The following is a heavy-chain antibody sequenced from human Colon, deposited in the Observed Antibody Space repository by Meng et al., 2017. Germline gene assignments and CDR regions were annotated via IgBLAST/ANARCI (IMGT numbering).Heavy chain of an antibody. CDR1: GFNFNSYP. CDR2: VDETGNT. V-gene: IGHV3-23*05. Sequence: EAQLWVSGGGLVEPGGSLRISCAASGFNFNSYPMSWARQAPGKGLEWVSSVDETGNTFYAESVKGRCTISRDNLKNILYLQMNSLRAEDTAVYYCAKGGISTSGLVYWGQGTLVTVSS. J-gene: IGHJ4*02. D-gene: IGHD2-15*01. CDR3: AKGGISTSGLVY.